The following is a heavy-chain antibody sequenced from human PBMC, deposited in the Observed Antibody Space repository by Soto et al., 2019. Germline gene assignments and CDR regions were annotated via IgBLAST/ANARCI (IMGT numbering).Heavy chain of an antibody. CDR3: VGDPSRGNEGARYVDL. Sequence: ASVKVSCKASGYTFTGYAMHWVRQAPGQRLEWMGWINAGNGNTKYSQKFQGRVTITRDTSASTAYMELSSLRSEDTAVYYRVGDPSRGNEGARYVDLWGRGTLVTVSS. D-gene: IGHD1-1*01. V-gene: IGHV1-3*01. CDR2: INAGNGNT. J-gene: IGHJ2*01. CDR1: GYTFTGYA.